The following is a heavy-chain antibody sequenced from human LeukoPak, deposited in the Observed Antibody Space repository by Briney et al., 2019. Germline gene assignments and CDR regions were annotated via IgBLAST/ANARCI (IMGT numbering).Heavy chain of an antibody. D-gene: IGHD3-10*01. CDR2: IYYSGST. V-gene: IGHV4-39*01. Sequence: SETLSLTCTVSGGSISSTNYYWGWIRQPLGKRMEWIGSIYYSGSTYYNPSLKSRVTISVDTSKNQFSLKLSSVTAADMAVYYCARLPTDYYGSGSPDGWGQGTLVTVSS. J-gene: IGHJ4*02. CDR3: ARLPTDYYGSGSPDG. CDR1: GGSISSTNYY.